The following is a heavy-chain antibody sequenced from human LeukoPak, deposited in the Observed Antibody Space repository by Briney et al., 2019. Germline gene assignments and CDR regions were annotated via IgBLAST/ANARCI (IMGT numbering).Heavy chain of an antibody. CDR3: ARRSAAKDAFDI. V-gene: IGHV3-74*01. D-gene: IGHD6-25*01. J-gene: IGHJ3*02. CDR1: AFTFRGNT. CDR2: INNDGSST. Sequence: AVTLSCSSSASAFTFRGNTLQWVPQAQGNEWVWVSRINNDGSSTRYEDSVKGRFTISRNNAKNTLYLQMNSMRAEDTAVYYCARRSAAKDAFDIWGQGTMVTVSS.